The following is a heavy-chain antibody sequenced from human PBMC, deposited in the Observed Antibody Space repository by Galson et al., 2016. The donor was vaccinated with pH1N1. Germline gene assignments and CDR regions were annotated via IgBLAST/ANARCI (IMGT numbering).Heavy chain of an antibody. Sequence: SVKVSCKASGYSVTRYYMRWVRRAPGQGLEWMGIIDPSDGTTTYSQKFQGRITMTRDTPTNSVYMELSSLTSDDTAVYYCARRYYFDYWGQGTLITVSS. V-gene: IGHV1-46*01. CDR2: IDPSDGTT. J-gene: IGHJ4*02. CDR3: ARRYYFDY. CDR1: GYSVTRYY.